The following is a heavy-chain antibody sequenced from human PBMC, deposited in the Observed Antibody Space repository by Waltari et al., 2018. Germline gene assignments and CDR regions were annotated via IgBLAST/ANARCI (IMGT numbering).Heavy chain of an antibody. V-gene: IGHV3-7*01. D-gene: IGHD1-26*01. J-gene: IGHJ4*02. CDR3: ARGSYSFDY. Sequence: EVQLVESGGGWVQPGGSLRLSCAASGFTFSSSWMSWVRQAPGKGLEWVANIKQDGSEKYYVDSVKGRFTISRDNANNSLYLQMNSLRAEDTTVYYCARGSYSFDYWGQGTLVTVSS. CDR2: IKQDGSEK. CDR1: GFTFSSSW.